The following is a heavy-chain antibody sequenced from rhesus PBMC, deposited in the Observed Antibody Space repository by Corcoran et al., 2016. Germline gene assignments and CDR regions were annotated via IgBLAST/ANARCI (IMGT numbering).Heavy chain of an antibody. V-gene: IGHV4-99*01. CDR3: AGRDL. CDR1: GFSISSGYD. Sequence: QVQLQESGPGLVQTSETLSLTCAVSGFSISSGYDLGWLRHPPGKGLEYIGYINNRCSTYYKPSLKGRGTIAKDTSKNHFSLKLSLVTASDTAVYYCAGRDLWGQGVLVTVSS. J-gene: IGHJ5-2*01. CDR2: INNRCST.